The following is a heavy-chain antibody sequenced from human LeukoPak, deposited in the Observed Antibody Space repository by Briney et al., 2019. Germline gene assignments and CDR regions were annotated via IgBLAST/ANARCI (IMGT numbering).Heavy chain of an antibody. CDR1: GFTVSSNY. D-gene: IGHD1-26*01. CDR2: IYSGGST. Sequence: SGGSLRLSCAASGFTVSSNYMSWVRQAPGRGLEWVSVIYSGGSTYYADSVKGRFTVSRDSSKNTLYLQMNSLRAEDTAVYYCGSGGRYSGSYPVVDYWGQGTLVTVSS. CDR3: GSGGRYSGSYPVVDY. J-gene: IGHJ4*02. V-gene: IGHV3-53*01.